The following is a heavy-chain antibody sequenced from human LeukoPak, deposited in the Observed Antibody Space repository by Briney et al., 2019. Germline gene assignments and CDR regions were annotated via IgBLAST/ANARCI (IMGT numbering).Heavy chain of an antibody. J-gene: IGHJ4*02. Sequence: PGGTLRLSCAASGFTFSSYNMDWVRQAPGPGLDLVSSISSSSSYIYYVDSVKGGFTILSNNAKNSLYLQMIRLRAADTAVYYCARDGDIAAEDDYWGKGTLVTVSS. D-gene: IGHD6-13*01. V-gene: IGHV3-21*01. CDR1: GFTFSSYN. CDR2: ISSSSSYI. CDR3: ARDGDIAAEDDY.